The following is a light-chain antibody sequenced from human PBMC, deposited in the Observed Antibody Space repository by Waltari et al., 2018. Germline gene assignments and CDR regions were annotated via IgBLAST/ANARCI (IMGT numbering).Light chain of an antibody. CDR2: DVS. CDR3: SSYTSSSTWV. Sequence: SALIQPTPVPGSPGQLITISCTGTSSDVGGYNYVSWYQQHPGKAPHLMIYDVSNRPSGVSNRFSGSKSGNTASLAISGLQAEDEADYYCSSYTSSSTWVFGGGTKLTVL. J-gene: IGLJ3*02. CDR1: SSDVGGYNY. V-gene: IGLV2-14*01.